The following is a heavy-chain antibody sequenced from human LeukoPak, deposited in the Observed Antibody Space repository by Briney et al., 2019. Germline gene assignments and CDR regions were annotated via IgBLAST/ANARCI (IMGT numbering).Heavy chain of an antibody. CDR2: IKPDGSEK. D-gene: IGHD3-10*01. V-gene: IGHV3-7*01. CDR3: ARDFMAGFYFHY. CDR1: GITFGSYW. Sequence: PGGSLRLSCAASGITFGSYWMTWVRQAPGKGLEGVAKIKPDGSEKHYVDSVEGRFTISRDNAKNSLFLEMNSLRAEDTAVYYCARDFMAGFYFHYWGQGTLGTVSS. J-gene: IGHJ4*02.